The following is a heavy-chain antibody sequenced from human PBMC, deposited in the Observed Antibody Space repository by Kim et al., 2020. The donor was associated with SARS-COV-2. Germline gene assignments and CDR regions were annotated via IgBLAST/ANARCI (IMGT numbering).Heavy chain of an antibody. Sequence: GGSLRLSCSASGFTFSSYAMHWVRQAPGKGLEYVSAISSNGGSTYYADSVKGRFTISRDNSKNTLYLQMSSLRAEDTAVYYCVKTGDSAMVTGWEFYYWGQGTLVTVSS. J-gene: IGHJ4*02. V-gene: IGHV3-64D*09. D-gene: IGHD5-18*01. CDR3: VKTGDSAMVTGWEFYY. CDR1: GFTFSSYA. CDR2: ISSNGGST.